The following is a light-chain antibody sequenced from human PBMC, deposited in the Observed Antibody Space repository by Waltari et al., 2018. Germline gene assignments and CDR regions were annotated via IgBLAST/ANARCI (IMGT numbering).Light chain of an antibody. CDR1: QSVGSY. V-gene: IGKV3-11*01. Sequence: EIVLTQSPATLSLSPGERATLSCRAGQSVGSYLSWYQQKPGQAPRLLIFDASNRAPGIPARFSGSGSGTDFTLTISSLEPEDFALYYCQQRLSWPITFGQGTRLEIK. J-gene: IGKJ5*01. CDR2: DAS. CDR3: QQRLSWPIT.